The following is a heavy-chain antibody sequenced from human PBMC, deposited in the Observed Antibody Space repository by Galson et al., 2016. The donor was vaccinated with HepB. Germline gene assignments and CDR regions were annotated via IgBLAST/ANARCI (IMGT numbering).Heavy chain of an antibody. CDR3: ARDRHGYTYYGTLGIGYFDL. J-gene: IGHJ2*01. CDR2: LSSTSTLI. Sequence: SLRLSCAASGFTFTNYWMSWVRQAPRKGLEWISYLSSTSTLIYYADSVKGRFTVSRDNAKNSLYLQMNSLRAEDTALYYCARDRHGYTYYGTLGIGYFDLWGRGTLVTVSS. CDR1: GFTFTNYW. V-gene: IGHV3-48*01. D-gene: IGHD5-12*01.